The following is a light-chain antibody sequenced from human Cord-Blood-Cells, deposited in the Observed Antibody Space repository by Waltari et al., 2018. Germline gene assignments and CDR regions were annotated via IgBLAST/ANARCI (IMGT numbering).Light chain of an antibody. V-gene: IGKV3D-7*01. CDR2: GAS. Sequence: PGERVTLSCRASKSFSSSYLTWYQKTPGQGPRLLIYGASTRATSIPARFSGSGSGTDFTLTISSLQPEDFAVYYCQQDYNLPWTFGQGTKVEIK. J-gene: IGKJ1*01. CDR1: KSFSSSY. CDR3: QQDYNLPWT.